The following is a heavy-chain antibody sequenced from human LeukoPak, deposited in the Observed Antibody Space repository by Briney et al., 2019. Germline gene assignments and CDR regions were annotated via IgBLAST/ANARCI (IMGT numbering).Heavy chain of an antibody. Sequence: GGSLTLSCAASGFTFSRYSMHWVRQAPGKGLEWVSSITSSSSYIYYAASLKGRFTISRDNAKNSLYLRMISLRDDDTAVYYCARGLSHGSGDLDYWGQGTLVTVSS. D-gene: IGHD3-10*01. CDR3: ARGLSHGSGDLDY. CDR2: ITSSSSYI. CDR1: GFTFSRYS. J-gene: IGHJ4*02. V-gene: IGHV3-21*01.